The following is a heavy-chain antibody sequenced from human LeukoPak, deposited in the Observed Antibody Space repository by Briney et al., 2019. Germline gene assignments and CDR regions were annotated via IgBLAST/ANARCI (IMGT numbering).Heavy chain of an antibody. V-gene: IGHV5-51*01. D-gene: IGHD2-2*01. J-gene: IGHJ4*02. CDR2: IYPGDSDT. CDR3: ARRRYCSSTSCRRYFDY. Sequence: GESLKISCEGSGYSFTSYWIGCVRQMPGKGLEWMGIIYPGDSDTRYSPSFQGQVTISADKSISTAYLQWSSLKASDTAMYYCARRRYCSSTSCRRYFDYWGQGTLVTVSS. CDR1: GYSFTSYW.